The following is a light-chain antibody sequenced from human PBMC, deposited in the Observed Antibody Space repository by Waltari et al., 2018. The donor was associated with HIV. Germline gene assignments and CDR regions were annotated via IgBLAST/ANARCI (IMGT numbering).Light chain of an antibody. CDR1: TSILRHNF. Sequence: QSVLTQPPSVSAAPGQKVTISCSGSTSILRHNFVSWYQQFPGTAPKLLIYDNNKRPSGIPDRFSGSRSGTSATLGITGLQTGDEAEYYCGTWDNSLSAWVFGGGTKVTVL. V-gene: IGLV1-51*01. CDR3: GTWDNSLSAWV. CDR2: DNN. J-gene: IGLJ3*02.